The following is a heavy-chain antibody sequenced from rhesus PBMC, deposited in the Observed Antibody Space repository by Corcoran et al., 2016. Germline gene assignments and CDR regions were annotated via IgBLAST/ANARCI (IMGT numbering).Heavy chain of an antibody. CDR3: ARTAGRWVGGRFDV. J-gene: IGHJ5-1*01. V-gene: IGHV4-173*01. Sequence: QLQLQESGPGLVKPSETLSLTCAVSGGSISRIYWSWIRQPPGQGVEWIGRISGSGGTTDYNPSLKSRVTISTDTSKNQFSLKLSSVTAADTAVYYCARTAGRWVGGRFDVWGPGVLVTVSS. D-gene: IGHD5-24*01. CDR2: ISGSGGTT. CDR1: GGSISRIY.